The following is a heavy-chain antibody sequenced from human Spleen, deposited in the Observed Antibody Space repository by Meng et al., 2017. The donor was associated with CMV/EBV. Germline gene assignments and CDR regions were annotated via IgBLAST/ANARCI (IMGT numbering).Heavy chain of an antibody. J-gene: IGHJ6*02. CDR3: ARDREPLGGWSGYYWRYYYYYGMDV. CDR2: ISSSGSTI. CDR1: GSTFSDYY. D-gene: IGHD3-3*01. V-gene: IGHV3-11*01. Sequence: GESQKISCAASGSTFSDYYNSGNRQAPGKGLEWVSYISSSGSTIYYADSVKGRFTISRDNAKNSLYLQMNSLRAEDTAVYYCARDREPLGGWSGYYWRYYYYYGMDVWGQGTTVTVSS.